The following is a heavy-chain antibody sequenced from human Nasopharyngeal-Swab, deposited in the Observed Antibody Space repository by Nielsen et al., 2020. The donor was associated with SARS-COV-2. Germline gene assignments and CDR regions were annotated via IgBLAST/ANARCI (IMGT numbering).Heavy chain of an antibody. CDR3: ARDMVLLPYSGSYPDAFDI. CDR2: IWYDGSNK. J-gene: IGHJ3*02. V-gene: IGHV3-33*01. CDR1: GFTFSSYG. Sequence: GESLKISCAASGFTFSSYGMHWVRQAPGRGLEWVAVIWYDGSNKYYADSVEGRFTISRDNSKNTLYLQMNSLRAEDTAVYYCARDMVLLPYSGSYPDAFDIWGEGTMVTVSS. D-gene: IGHD1-26*01.